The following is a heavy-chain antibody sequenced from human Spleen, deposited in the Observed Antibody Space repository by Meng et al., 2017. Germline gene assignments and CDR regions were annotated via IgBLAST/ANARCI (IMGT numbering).Heavy chain of an antibody. Sequence: HVPQKVVAPALIRPPDALTLTVLVSGGSVSSGSSYWSWLRQPPGKGLEWIAYIDYSGRTKYSPSLKSRVALLVDTSKNQFSLKLSYVTAADTAVYYCARMLRERGVFDHWGQGTLVTVSS. CDR1: GGSVSSGSSY. CDR2: IDYSGRT. V-gene: IGHV4-61*01. CDR3: ARMLRERGVFDH. J-gene: IGHJ4*02. D-gene: IGHD1-26*01.